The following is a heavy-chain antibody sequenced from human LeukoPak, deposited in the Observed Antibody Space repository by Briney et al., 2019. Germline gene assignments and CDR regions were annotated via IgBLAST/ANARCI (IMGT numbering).Heavy chain of an antibody. Sequence: GGSLRLSCAASGFTFSSYEMNWVSQAPGKGLEWVSYISSSGSTIYYADSVKGRFTISRDNAKNSLYLQMNSLRAEDTAVYYCARGPEWLRLVLDYWGQGTLVTVSS. J-gene: IGHJ4*02. CDR3: ARGPEWLRLVLDY. V-gene: IGHV3-48*03. D-gene: IGHD5-12*01. CDR1: GFTFSSYE. CDR2: ISSSGSTI.